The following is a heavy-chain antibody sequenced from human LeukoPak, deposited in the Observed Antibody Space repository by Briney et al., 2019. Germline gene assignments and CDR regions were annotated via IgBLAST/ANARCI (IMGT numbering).Heavy chain of an antibody. CDR2: ISSSSSYI. Sequence: GGSLRLSCAASGFTFSSYSMNWVRQAPGKGLEWVSSISSSSSYIYYADSVKGRFTISRDNAKNSLYLQMNSLRAEDTAVYCCARVFTAMAYFDYWGQGTLVTVSS. D-gene: IGHD5-18*01. J-gene: IGHJ4*02. CDR1: GFTFSSYS. V-gene: IGHV3-21*01. CDR3: ARVFTAMAYFDY.